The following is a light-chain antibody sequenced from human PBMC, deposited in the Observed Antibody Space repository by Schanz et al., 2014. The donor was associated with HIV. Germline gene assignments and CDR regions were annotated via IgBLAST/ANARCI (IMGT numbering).Light chain of an antibody. Sequence: EVVMAQFPATLSLSPGERATLSCRASQSINTYLAWYQQKVGQAPRLLIYGASTRATGIPDRFSGSGSGTDFTLTITRLEPEDFAVYYCQQCSNSPLTFGGGTKVEIK. J-gene: IGKJ4*01. V-gene: IGKV3-20*01. CDR3: QQCSNSPLT. CDR1: QSINTY. CDR2: GAS.